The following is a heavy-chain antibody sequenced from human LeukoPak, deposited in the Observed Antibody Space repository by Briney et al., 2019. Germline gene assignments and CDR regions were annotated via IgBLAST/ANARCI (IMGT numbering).Heavy chain of an antibody. CDR1: GFTFSSYE. CDR3: ARECIQLWRANWFDP. J-gene: IGHJ5*02. V-gene: IGHV3-48*03. CDR2: ISSSGSTI. D-gene: IGHD5-18*01. Sequence: GGSLRLSCAASGFTFSSYEMNWVRQAPGKGLVWVSYISSSGSTIYYADSVKGRFTISRDNAKNSLYLQMNSLRAEDTAVYYCARECIQLWRANWFDPWGQGTLVTVSS.